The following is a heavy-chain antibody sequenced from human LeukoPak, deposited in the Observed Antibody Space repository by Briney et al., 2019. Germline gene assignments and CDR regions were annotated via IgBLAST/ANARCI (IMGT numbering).Heavy chain of an antibody. D-gene: IGHD6-19*01. Sequence: GGSLRLSCAASGFTFSIYAIHWVRQAPGEGLEWVAVISHDGSTTYYADSVKGRFTISRDNSKNTLYLQMDTLGAEDTAVYYCARAVVGKEDLDYWGQGTLVTVSS. CDR1: GFTFSIYA. J-gene: IGHJ4*02. CDR2: ISHDGSTT. V-gene: IGHV3-30*04. CDR3: ARAVVGKEDLDY.